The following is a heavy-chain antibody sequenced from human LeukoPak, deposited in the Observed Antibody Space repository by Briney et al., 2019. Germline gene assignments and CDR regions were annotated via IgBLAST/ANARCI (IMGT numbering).Heavy chain of an antibody. Sequence: ASVKVSCKASGGTFSSYAISWVRQAPGQGLEWMGGIIPIFGTANYAQKFQGRVTITADESTSTAYMELSSLRSEDTAVYYCARDVRAAAGRDPYYGMDVWGQGTTVTVSS. CDR3: ARDVRAAAGRDPYYGMDV. CDR1: GGTFSSYA. V-gene: IGHV1-69*13. D-gene: IGHD6-13*01. CDR2: IIPIFGTA. J-gene: IGHJ6*02.